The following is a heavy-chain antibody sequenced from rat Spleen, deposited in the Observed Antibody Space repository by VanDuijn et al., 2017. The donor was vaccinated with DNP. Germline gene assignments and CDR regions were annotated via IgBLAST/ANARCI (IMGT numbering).Heavy chain of an antibody. V-gene: IGHV3-1*01. CDR1: GYSITSSY. CDR2: ISYSDKT. CDR3: ARWSRYFDY. J-gene: IGHJ2*01. Sequence: EVQLQESGPGLVKPSQSLPLTCSVTGYSITSSYWGWIRKFPGNKMEWMGYISYSDKTNYNPSLKRRISIFRDTSRNQFFLQLNSVTTEDTATYYCARWSRYFDYWGQGVMVTVSS.